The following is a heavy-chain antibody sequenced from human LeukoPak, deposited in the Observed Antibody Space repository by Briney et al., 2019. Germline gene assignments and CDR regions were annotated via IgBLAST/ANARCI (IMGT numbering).Heavy chain of an antibody. Sequence: PGGSLRLSCAASGFTFSSNEMNWVRQAPGKGLEWVSYMSGTGRAIFYADSVRGRFTISRDNANNSLFLQMNALRAEDTAIYYCVRQFCSGGGCHFDYWGQGTLVTVSS. J-gene: IGHJ4*02. CDR2: MSGTGRAI. CDR3: VRQFCSGGGCHFDY. V-gene: IGHV3-48*03. D-gene: IGHD2-15*01. CDR1: GFTFSSNE.